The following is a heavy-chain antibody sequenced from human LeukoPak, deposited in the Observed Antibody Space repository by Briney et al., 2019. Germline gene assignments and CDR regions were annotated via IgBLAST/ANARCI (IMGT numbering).Heavy chain of an antibody. CDR2: LIPMFRTP. Sequence: SVKVSCKAAGGAFSSYAFSWVRQAPGQGLEWMGGLIPMFRTPNYAQKFLGRVTITTDESTSTAYMELTSLGADETAVYYCARDSTGKTWQLDYWGQGTLVTVSS. CDR1: GGAFSSYA. CDR3: ARDSTGKTWQLDY. V-gene: IGHV1-69*05. J-gene: IGHJ4*02. D-gene: IGHD1-1*01.